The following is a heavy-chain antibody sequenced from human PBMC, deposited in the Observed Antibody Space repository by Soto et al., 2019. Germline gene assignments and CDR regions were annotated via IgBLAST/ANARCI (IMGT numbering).Heavy chain of an antibody. J-gene: IGHJ2*01. CDR3: AKFEGHPLEYWYLDF. CDR1: GFTFSAYA. D-gene: IGHD1-1*01. Sequence: EVQLLESGGGLVQPGGSLRLSCAASGFTFSAYAMGWVRQAQGKGLEWVSTIHGGGGATHYADSVKGRFTISRDDSKNTPYAQMNSLRAEYTAVYYCAKFEGHPLEYWYLDFWGRGTLVTVSS. CDR2: IHGGGGAT. V-gene: IGHV3-23*01.